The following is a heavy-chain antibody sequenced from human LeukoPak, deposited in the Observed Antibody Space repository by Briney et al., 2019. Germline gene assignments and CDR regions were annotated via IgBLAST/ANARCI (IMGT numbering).Heavy chain of an antibody. V-gene: IGHV4-34*01. CDR3: ARTFGYSSGWYRFDP. D-gene: IGHD6-19*01. CDR1: GGSFSGYY. J-gene: IGHJ5*02. CDR2: INHSGST. Sequence: SETLSLTCAVYGGSFSGYYWSWIRQPPGKGLEWIGEINHSGSTNYNPSLKSRVIISVDTSKNQFSLKLSSVTAADTAVYYCARTFGYSSGWYRFDPWGQGTLVTVSS.